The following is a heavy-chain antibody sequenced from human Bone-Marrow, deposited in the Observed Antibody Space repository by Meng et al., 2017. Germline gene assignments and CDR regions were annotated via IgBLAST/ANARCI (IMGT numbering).Heavy chain of an antibody. CDR2: ISSSSSYI. J-gene: IGHJ4*02. D-gene: IGHD3-10*01. CDR3: AREPDYYGSGLDY. CDR1: GFTFSSYS. V-gene: IGHV3-21*01. Sequence: GESLKISCAASGFTFSSYSMNWVRQAPGKGLEWVSSISSSSSYIYYADSVKGRFTISRDNAKNSLYLQMNSLRAEDTAVYYCAREPDYYGSGLDYWGQGTLVTGSS.